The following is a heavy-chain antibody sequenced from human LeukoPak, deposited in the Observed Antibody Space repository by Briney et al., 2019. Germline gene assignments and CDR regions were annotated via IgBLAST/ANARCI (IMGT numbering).Heavy chain of an antibody. J-gene: IGHJ6*02. D-gene: IGHD4/OR15-4a*01. CDR1: GGSISSYY. CDR3: ARDRTLYGGKDYYYYGMDV. Sequence: SETLSLTCTVSGGSISSYYWSWIRQPAGKGLEWIGRIYTSGSTNYNPSLKSRVTMSVDTSKNQFSLKLSSVTAADTAMYYCARDRTLYGGKDYYYYGMDVWGQGTTVTVSS. V-gene: IGHV4-4*07. CDR2: IYTSGST.